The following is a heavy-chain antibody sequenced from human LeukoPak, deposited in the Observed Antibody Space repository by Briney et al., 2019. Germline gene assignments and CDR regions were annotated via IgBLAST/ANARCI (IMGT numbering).Heavy chain of an antibody. CDR2: IWYDGSNK. CDR3: ARDRYSSMWSVFEY. Sequence: PGGSLRLSCAASGFTFSSFAMHWVRQSPGKGLEWVAVIWYDGSNKLYADSVKGRFTISRDNSRNTLYLQMNSLSAEDTAVYYCARDRYSSMWSVFEYWGQGALVTVFS. V-gene: IGHV3-33*01. CDR1: GFTFSSFA. J-gene: IGHJ4*02. D-gene: IGHD6-13*01.